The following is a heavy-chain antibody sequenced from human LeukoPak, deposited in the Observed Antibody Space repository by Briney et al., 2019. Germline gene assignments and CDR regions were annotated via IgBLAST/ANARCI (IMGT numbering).Heavy chain of an antibody. CDR3: AREGRKGSGWSYY. Sequence: ASVKVSCKAFGYTFTGYYMHWVRQAPGQGLEWMGWINPNSGGTNYAQKFQGRVTMTRDMSISTAYMELSRLRSDDTAVYYCAREGRKGSGWSYYWGQGTLVTVSS. J-gene: IGHJ4*02. CDR1: GYTFTGYY. CDR2: INPNSGGT. V-gene: IGHV1-2*02. D-gene: IGHD6-19*01.